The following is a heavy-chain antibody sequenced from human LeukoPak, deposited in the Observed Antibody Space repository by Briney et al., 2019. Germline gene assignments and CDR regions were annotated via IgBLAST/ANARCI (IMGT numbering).Heavy chain of an antibody. CDR1: GFTFDDYA. J-gene: IGHJ4*02. V-gene: IGHV3-9*01. CDR3: AKDGGYSYGSSLDY. D-gene: IGHD5-18*01. Sequence: PGRSLRLSCAASGFTFDDYAMHWVRQAPGKGLEWVSGISWNSGSIGYADSVKGRFTISRDNAKNSLYLQMNSLRAEDTALYYCAKDGGYSYGSSLDYWGQGTLVTVSS. CDR2: ISWNSGSI.